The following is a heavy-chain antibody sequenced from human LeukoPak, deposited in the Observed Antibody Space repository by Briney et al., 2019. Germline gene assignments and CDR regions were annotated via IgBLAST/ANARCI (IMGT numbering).Heavy chain of an antibody. Sequence: GGSLRLSCAASGFTFSSFGMHWVRRAPGMGLEWVAYIRYDGSNKNYADSLEGRFTISRDNSKNALYLQIDNLRPEDTAVYYCAKKRGAAFYNWFDPWGQGALVTVSS. V-gene: IGHV3-30*02. CDR3: AKKRGAAFYNWFDP. D-gene: IGHD1-26*01. CDR1: GFTFSSFG. J-gene: IGHJ5*02. CDR2: IRYDGSNK.